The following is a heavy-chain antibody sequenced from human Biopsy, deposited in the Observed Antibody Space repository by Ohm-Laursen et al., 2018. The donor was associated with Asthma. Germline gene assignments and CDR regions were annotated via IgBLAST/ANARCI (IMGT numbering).Heavy chain of an antibody. V-gene: IGHV3-30*03. J-gene: IGHJ6*02. D-gene: IGHD2-8*01. Sequence: SSLRLSCAASGFTFSNYGMHWVRQVAGKGLDWVAVVTYDGISQYYPESVKGRFTISRDNSRNTLNLQMNSVRPDDTAVYFCARERAGVLGSYNGMDVWGPGTTVSVSS. CDR3: ARERAGVLGSYNGMDV. CDR2: VTYDGISQ. CDR1: GFTFSNYG.